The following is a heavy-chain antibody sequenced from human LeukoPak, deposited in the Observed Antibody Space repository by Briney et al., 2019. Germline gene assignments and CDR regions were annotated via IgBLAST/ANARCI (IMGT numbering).Heavy chain of an antibody. CDR2: ISGSGGST. Sequence: GGPLRLSCAASGFTFSSYAMSWVRQAPGKGLEWVSAISGSGGSTYYADSVKGRFTISRDNSKNTLYLQMNSLRAEDTAVYYCAKDVWFGELFGKENWFDPWGRGTLVTVSS. CDR1: GFTFSSYA. CDR3: AKDVWFGELFGKENWFDP. J-gene: IGHJ5*02. D-gene: IGHD3-10*01. V-gene: IGHV3-23*01.